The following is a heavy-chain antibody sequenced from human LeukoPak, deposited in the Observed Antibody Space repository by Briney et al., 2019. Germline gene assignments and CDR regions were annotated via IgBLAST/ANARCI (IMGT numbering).Heavy chain of an antibody. D-gene: IGHD3-22*01. V-gene: IGHV5-51*04. CDR1: GYSFTSYW. CDR3: ARKLGSNYYDSSGFDY. CDR2: IYPGDSDT. J-gene: IGHJ4*02. Sequence: GQPLKISCKGSGYSFTSYWIGWVRHIPGKGLEWMGIIYPGDSDTRYSPSFQGQATISANKPISTAYLHWSRLKPSDTAMYTCARKLGSNYYDSSGFDYWGQGTLVTDSS.